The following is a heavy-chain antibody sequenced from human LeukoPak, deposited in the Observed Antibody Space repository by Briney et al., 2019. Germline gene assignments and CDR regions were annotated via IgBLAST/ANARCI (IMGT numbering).Heavy chain of an antibody. CDR1: GGTFSSYA. D-gene: IGHD3-22*01. J-gene: IGHJ4*02. V-gene: IGHV1-69*13. CDR3: ARSVYDSSGYYPFDY. CDR2: IIPIFGTA. Sequence: GASVKVSCKASGGTFSSYAISWVRQAPGQGLEWMGGIIPIFGTANYAQKFQGRVTITADESTSTAYMELSSLRSEDTAVYYCARSVYDSSGYYPFDYWGQGNLVTVSS.